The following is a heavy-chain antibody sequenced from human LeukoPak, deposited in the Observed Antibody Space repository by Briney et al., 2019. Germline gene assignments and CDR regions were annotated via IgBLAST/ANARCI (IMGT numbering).Heavy chain of an antibody. V-gene: IGHV3-30*18. D-gene: IGHD2-15*01. J-gene: IGHJ4*02. CDR3: AKALPKPYCSGGSCYRGGPPYYFDY. CDR1: GFTFSRYG. Sequence: GRSLRLSCVASGFTFSRYGMHWVRQAPGKGLEWVAVISYDGSNKYYADSVKGGFTISRDNSKNTLYLQMNSLRGEDTAVYYCAKALPKPYCSGGSCYRGGPPYYFDYWGQGTLVTVSS. CDR2: ISYDGSNK.